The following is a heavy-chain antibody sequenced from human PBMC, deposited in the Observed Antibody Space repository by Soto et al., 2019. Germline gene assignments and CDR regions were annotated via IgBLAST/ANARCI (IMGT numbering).Heavy chain of an antibody. Sequence: SETLSLTCTVSGDSTRSYYLSWIRQTPGKGLEWLGDIYFTGNTDYNSSLKSLVTISADRSKNQFSLRLSSVTAADTAVYYCARGFSYYDSSGYYYSDYYGMDVWGQGTTVTVSS. CDR2: IYFTGNT. D-gene: IGHD3-22*01. CDR1: GDSTRSYY. J-gene: IGHJ6*02. V-gene: IGHV4-59*12. CDR3: ARGFSYYDSSGYYYSDYYGMDV.